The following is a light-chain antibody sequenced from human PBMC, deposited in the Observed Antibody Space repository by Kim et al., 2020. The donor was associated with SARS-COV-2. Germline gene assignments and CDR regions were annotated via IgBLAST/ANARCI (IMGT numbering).Light chain of an antibody. V-gene: IGLV3-1*01. CDR3: QAWDSRTTLV. Sequence: VSPGETVSITCIGDRLRESYTCWYQQKSGRSPVLVVYQDSKRPSGIPERISGTKSGNIATLTITGTQAVDEADYYCQAWDSRTTLVFGGGTQLTVL. CDR1: RLRESY. J-gene: IGLJ2*01. CDR2: QDS.